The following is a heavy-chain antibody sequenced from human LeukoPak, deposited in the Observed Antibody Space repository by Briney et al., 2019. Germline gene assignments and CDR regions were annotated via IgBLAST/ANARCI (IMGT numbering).Heavy chain of an antibody. CDR2: IYYSGST. CDR1: AGSISGHS. Sequence: SETLSLTCTVSAGSISGHSWNWIRQPPGKGLEWIGDIYYSGSTRYNPSLESRVTISLDTSKNQFSLKLSSVTAADTAVYYCAREYSSSSWGAVYYFDYWGQGTLVTVSS. V-gene: IGHV4-59*11. D-gene: IGHD6-6*01. J-gene: IGHJ4*02. CDR3: AREYSSSSWGAVYYFDY.